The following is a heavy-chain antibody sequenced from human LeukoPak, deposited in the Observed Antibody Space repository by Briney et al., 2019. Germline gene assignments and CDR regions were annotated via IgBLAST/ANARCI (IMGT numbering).Heavy chain of an antibody. V-gene: IGHV2-70*04. J-gene: IGHJ4*02. Sequence: SGPALVHPTQPLTLTCTFSGFSLSTSGMRVSWIRQPPGKALEWLAPIDWDDDKFYSTSLKTRLTISKDTSKNQVVLTMTNMDPVDTATYYCARSPYCSSTSCYTSFDYWGQGTLVTVSS. CDR1: GFSLSTSGMR. D-gene: IGHD2-2*02. CDR2: IDWDDDK. CDR3: ARSPYCSSTSCYTSFDY.